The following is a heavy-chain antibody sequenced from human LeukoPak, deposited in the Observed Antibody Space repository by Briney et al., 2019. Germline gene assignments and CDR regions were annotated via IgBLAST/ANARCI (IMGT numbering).Heavy chain of an antibody. CDR3: ARGRSGYSTDAFDI. CDR2: INPTSFGT. Sequence: ASVKVSCKASGYTFTGYYIHWVRQAPGQGLEWMGWINPTSFGTKYEQKFQGRVTMTRDTSISTAYMELRSLRSDDTAVYYCARGRSGYSTDAFDIWGQGTMVTVSS. V-gene: IGHV1-2*02. CDR1: GYTFTGYY. J-gene: IGHJ3*02. D-gene: IGHD3-3*01.